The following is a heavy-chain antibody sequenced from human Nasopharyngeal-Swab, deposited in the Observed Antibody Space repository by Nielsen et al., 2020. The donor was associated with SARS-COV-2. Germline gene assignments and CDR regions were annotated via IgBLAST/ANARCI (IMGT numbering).Heavy chain of an antibody. V-gene: IGHV1-18*01. J-gene: IGHJ6*02. CDR3: ARSEDYYDT. Sequence: ASVNVSCKTSGDTFSSYAISWVRQAPGQGLEGMGWISAYSGYTNYAQKLQGRVTMTTDTSTSTAYMEPTSLRSDDTAVYYCARSEDYYDTWGQGTTVTVSS. CDR2: ISAYSGYT. D-gene: IGHD3-22*01. CDR1: GDTFSSYA.